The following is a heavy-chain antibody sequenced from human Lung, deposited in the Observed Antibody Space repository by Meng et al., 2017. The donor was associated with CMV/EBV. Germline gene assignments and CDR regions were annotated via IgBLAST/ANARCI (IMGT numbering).Heavy chain of an antibody. V-gene: IGHV3-48*03. CDR2: ISGSGDTT. CDR3: ARESGPMGGNYYYGVDV. D-gene: IGHD3-3*01. J-gene: IGHJ6*02. Sequence: GGSLRLXCAASGFRFSSYEINWVRQTPGKGLEWVSYISGSGDTTNYADSVKGRFTISRDNAKNSLYLQMNSLRTEDTAVYYCARESGPMGGNYYYGVDVWGQGTTVTVSS. CDR1: GFRFSSYE.